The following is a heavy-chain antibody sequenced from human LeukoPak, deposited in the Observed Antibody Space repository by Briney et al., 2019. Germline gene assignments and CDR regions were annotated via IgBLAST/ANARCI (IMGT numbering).Heavy chain of an antibody. D-gene: IGHD6-19*01. V-gene: IGHV3-7*03. Sequence: GGSLRLSCAASGFTFSSYGMSWVRQAPGKGLEWVSYINQDGSEKYYVDSVKGRFTISRDNAKNSLYLQMNSLRAEDTAVYYCASPRYSSGLFDYWGQGTLVSVFS. J-gene: IGHJ4*02. CDR1: GFTFSSYG. CDR2: INQDGSEK. CDR3: ASPRYSSGLFDY.